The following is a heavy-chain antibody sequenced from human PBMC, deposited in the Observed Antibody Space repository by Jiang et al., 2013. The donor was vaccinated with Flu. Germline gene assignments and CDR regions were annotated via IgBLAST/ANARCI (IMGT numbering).Heavy chain of an antibody. CDR3: ARLTLGELSGRTDYFDY. CDR2: IYYSGST. J-gene: IGHJ4*02. V-gene: IGHV4-39*01. CDR1: GGSISSSSYY. D-gene: IGHD3-16*02. Sequence: GLVKPSETLSLTCTVSGGSISSSSYYWGWIRQPPGKGLEWIGSIYYSGSTYYNPSLKSRVTISVDTSKNQFSLKLSSVTAADTAVYYCARLTLGELSGRTDYFDYWGQGTLVTVSS.